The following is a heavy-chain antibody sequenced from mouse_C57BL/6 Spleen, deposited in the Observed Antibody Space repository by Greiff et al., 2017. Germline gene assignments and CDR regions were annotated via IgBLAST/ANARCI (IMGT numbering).Heavy chain of an antibody. CDR3: AKSDYDRGDWFAY. Sequence: EVKLMESGGGLVQPGGSLKLSCAASGFTFSDYYMYWVRQTPEKRLEWVAYISNGGGSTYYPDTVKGRFTISRDNAKNTLYLQMSRLKSEDTAMYYCAKSDYDRGDWFAYWGQGTLVTVSA. CDR2: ISNGGGST. V-gene: IGHV5-12*01. J-gene: IGHJ3*01. CDR1: GFTFSDYY. D-gene: IGHD2-4*01.